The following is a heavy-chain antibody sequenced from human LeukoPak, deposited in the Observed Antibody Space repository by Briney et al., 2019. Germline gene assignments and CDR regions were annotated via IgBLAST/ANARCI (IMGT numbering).Heavy chain of an antibody. V-gene: IGHV4-38-2*01. D-gene: IGHD3-22*01. Sequence: PSETLSLTCAVSGYSISSGYYWSWIRQPPGKGLEWIATINHSGETYYNPSLKSRFTISVDTSKNQFSLKLSSVTAAGTAIYYCARYTANKSGYSFDYWGQGTLVTVSS. J-gene: IGHJ4*02. CDR1: GYSISSGYY. CDR3: ARYTANKSGYSFDY. CDR2: INHSGET.